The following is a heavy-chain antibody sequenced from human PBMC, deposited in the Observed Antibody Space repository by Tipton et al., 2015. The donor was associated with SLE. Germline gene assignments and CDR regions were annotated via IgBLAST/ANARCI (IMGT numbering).Heavy chain of an antibody. CDR2: IYYSGST. V-gene: IGHV4-59*01. CDR3: AREEYSSGWTEVHWFAP. J-gene: IGHJ5*02. D-gene: IGHD6-19*01. CDR1: GGSISSYY. Sequence: TLSLTCTVSGGSISSYYWSWIRQPPGKGLEWIGYIYYSGSTNYNPSLKSRVTISVDTSKNQFSLKLSSVTAADTAVYYCAREEYSSGWTEVHWFAPWGQGTLVTVSS.